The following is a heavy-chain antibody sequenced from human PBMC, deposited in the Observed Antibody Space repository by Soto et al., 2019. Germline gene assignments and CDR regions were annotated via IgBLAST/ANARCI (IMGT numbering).Heavy chain of an antibody. CDR3: ASVRVGSYLGTLFGY. CDR2: ISYDGSNK. D-gene: IGHD1-26*01. J-gene: IGHJ4*02. V-gene: IGHV3-30-3*01. CDR1: GFTFSSYA. Sequence: QVQLVESGGGVVQPGRSLRLSCAASGFTFSSYAMHWVRQAPGKGLEWVAVISYDGSNKYYADSVKGRFTISRDNSKNTLYLQMNSLRAEDTAVYYCASVRVGSYLGTLFGYWGQGTLVTVSS.